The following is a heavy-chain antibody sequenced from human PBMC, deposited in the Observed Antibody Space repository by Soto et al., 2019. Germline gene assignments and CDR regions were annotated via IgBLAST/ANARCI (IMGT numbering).Heavy chain of an antibody. CDR3: ARDPGITGRYWYFDL. Sequence: QVLLVQSGAEVKKPGASVKVSCKASGYKFTDYYIHWVRQAPGQGPEWMGWVNPKRGDAVYAQKFQGWVTMTRDTATTTAYLEVSRLKSDDTAVYYCARDPGITGRYWYFDLWGRGTLVTVSS. CDR2: VNPKRGDA. J-gene: IGHJ2*01. CDR1: GYKFTDYY. D-gene: IGHD1-20*01. V-gene: IGHV1-2*04.